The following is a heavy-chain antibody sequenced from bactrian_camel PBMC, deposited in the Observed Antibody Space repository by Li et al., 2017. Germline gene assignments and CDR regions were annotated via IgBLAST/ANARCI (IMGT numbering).Heavy chain of an antibody. CDR3: ANGGLIAGTWYGYFGS. CDR2: INKDGGKT. CDR1: GFPFSTYGYD. Sequence: VQLVESGGGLVQPGGSLRLSCAASGFPFSTYGYDIHWVRQAPGKGLEWVSLINKDGGKTYYADSVKGRFTISRDNAKNTVYLQLNSLKTEDMAMYYCANGGLIAGTWYGYFGSWGQGTQVTVS. J-gene: IGHJ6*01. D-gene: IGHD2*01. V-gene: IGHV3S40*01.